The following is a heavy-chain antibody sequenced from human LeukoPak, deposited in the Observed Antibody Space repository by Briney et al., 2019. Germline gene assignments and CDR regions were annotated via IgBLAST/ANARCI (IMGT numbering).Heavy chain of an antibody. CDR3: ARVYESSLYYYYYMDV. D-gene: IGHD2-15*01. Sequence: GGSLRLSCAASGFTFSSYSMNWVRQAPGKGLEWVSSISSSSSYIYYADSVKGRFTISRDYAKNTLYLQMNSLRAEDTAVYYCARVYESSLYYYYYMDVWGKGTTVTVSS. J-gene: IGHJ6*03. V-gene: IGHV3-21*01. CDR2: ISSSSSYI. CDR1: GFTFSSYS.